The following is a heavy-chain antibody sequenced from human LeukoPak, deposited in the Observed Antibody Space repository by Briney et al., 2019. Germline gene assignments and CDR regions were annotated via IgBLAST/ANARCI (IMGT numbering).Heavy chain of an antibody. V-gene: IGHV3-30*18. CDR1: GFTFSSYG. D-gene: IGHD5-18*01. CDR2: ISYDGSNK. CDR3: AKDLSADRGGYSYDWHLAF. Sequence: PGGSLRLSCAASGFTFSSYGMHWVRQAPGKGLQWVAVISYDGSNKYYADSVKGRFTISRDNSKNTLYLQMNSLRAEDTAVYYCAKDLSADRGGYSYDWHLAFWGQGTLVTVPP. J-gene: IGHJ4*02.